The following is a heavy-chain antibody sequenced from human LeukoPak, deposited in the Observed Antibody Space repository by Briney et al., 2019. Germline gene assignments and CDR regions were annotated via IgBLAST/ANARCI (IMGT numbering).Heavy chain of an antibody. CDR2: FDPEDGET. CDR3: ATGPDAADAYYYDSSGYHY. Sequence: GASVKVSCKVSGYTLTELSMHWVRQAPGKGLEWMGGFDPEDGETIYAQKFQGRVTMTEDTSTDTAYMELSSLRSEDTAVYYCATGPDAADAYYYDSSGYHYWGQGTLVTVSS. D-gene: IGHD3-22*01. CDR1: GYTLTELS. V-gene: IGHV1-24*01. J-gene: IGHJ4*02.